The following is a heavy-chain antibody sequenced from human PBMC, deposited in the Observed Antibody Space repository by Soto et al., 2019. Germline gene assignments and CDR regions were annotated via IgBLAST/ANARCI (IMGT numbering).Heavy chain of an antibody. CDR3: AKDLGSNYPYTCWFDP. D-gene: IGHD4-4*01. CDR2: ISGGGGST. Sequence: EVQLLESGGGLVQPGGSLRLSCAASGFTFSSYAMSWVRQAPGKGLEWVSAISGGGGSTYYADSVKGRFTISRDNSKNTLYLQMNSLRAEDTAVYYCAKDLGSNYPYTCWFDPWGQGTLVTVSS. CDR1: GFTFSSYA. J-gene: IGHJ5*02. V-gene: IGHV3-23*01.